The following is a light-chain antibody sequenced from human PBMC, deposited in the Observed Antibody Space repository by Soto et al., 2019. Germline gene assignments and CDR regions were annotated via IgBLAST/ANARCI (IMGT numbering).Light chain of an antibody. CDR3: QQYIRYSPYT. CDR1: QTISSS. Sequence: DIQMTQFPSTLSASIGDRVTITCRASQTISSSLAWYQQKPGKAPKLLIYKASNLETGVPSRFSGSGSGTGFALTISSPQPDDFATYYCQQYIRYSPYTFGQGTRLEIK. V-gene: IGKV1-5*03. J-gene: IGKJ2*01. CDR2: KAS.